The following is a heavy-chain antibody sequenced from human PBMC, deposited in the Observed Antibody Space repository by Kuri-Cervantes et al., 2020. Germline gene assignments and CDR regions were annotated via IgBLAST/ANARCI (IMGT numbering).Heavy chain of an antibody. V-gene: IGHV1-3*01. CDR1: GYTFTSYA. J-gene: IGHJ6*03. D-gene: IGHD3-10*01. Sequence: ASVKVSCKASGYTFTSYAMHWVRQAPGQRLEWMGWINAGNGNTKYSRKFQGRVTITRDTSASTAYMELSSLRSEDTAVYYCAREELWFREPEPDYYYYYMDVWGKGTTVTVSS. CDR3: AREELWFREPEPDYYYYYMDV. CDR2: INAGNGNT.